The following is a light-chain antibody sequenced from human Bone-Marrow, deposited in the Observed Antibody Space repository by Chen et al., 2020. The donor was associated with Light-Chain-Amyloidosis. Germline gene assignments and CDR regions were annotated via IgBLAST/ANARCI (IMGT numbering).Light chain of an antibody. CDR1: DLPTKY. CDR2: RDT. Sequence: YELTQPPSVSVSPGQTARITCSGDDLPTKYAYWYQQNPGQAPVLVIHRDTERPSGISERFSGSSSGTTATLTISGVQAEDEADYHCQSADSSGTYEVIFGGGTKLTVL. V-gene: IGLV3-25*03. J-gene: IGLJ2*01. CDR3: QSADSSGTYEVI.